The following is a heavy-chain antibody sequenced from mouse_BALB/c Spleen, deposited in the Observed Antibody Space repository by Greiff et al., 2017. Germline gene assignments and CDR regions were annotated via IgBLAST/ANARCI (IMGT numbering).Heavy chain of an antibody. CDR2: ISYDGSN. D-gene: IGHD2-4*01. V-gene: IGHV3-6*02. J-gene: IGHJ4*01. CDR1: GYSITSGYY. CDR3: ARDHDYGDYYAMDY. Sequence: ESGPGLVKPSQSLSLTCSVTGYSITSGYYWNWIRQFPGNKLEWMGYISYDGSNNYNPSLKNRISITRDTSKNQFFLKLNSVTTEDTATYYCARDHDYGDYYAMDYWGQGTSVTVSS.